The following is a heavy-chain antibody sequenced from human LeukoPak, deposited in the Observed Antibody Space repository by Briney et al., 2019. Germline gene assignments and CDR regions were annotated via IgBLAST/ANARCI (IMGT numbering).Heavy chain of an antibody. CDR2: INPNSGGT. J-gene: IGHJ5*02. CDR1: GYTFTGYY. V-gene: IGHV1-2*02. CDR3: ARESYETLWEGDDWFDP. Sequence: ASVKVSCKASGYTFTGYYMHWVRQAPGQGLEWMGWINPNSGGTNYAQKFQGRVTMTRDTSISTAYMELSRLRSDDTAVYYCARESYETLWEGDDWFDPWGQGTLVTVSS. D-gene: IGHD1-26*01.